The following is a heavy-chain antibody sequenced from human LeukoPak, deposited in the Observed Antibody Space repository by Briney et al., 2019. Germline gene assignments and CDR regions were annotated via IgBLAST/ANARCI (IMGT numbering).Heavy chain of an antibody. Sequence: GGSLRLSCAASGFTFSDCYMIWIRQAPGKGLEWVSYISKSGGDTNYADSVKGRFTISRDNGKNSLYLQMNSLRAEDTAVYYCARVRQSGSPLDYWGQGTLVSVSS. CDR1: GFTFSDCY. V-gene: IGHV3-11*05. CDR3: ARVRQSGSPLDY. CDR2: ISKSGGDT. J-gene: IGHJ4*02. D-gene: IGHD1-26*01.